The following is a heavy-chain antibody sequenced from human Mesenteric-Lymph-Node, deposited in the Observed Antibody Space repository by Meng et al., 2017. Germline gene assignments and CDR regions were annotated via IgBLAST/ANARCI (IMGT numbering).Heavy chain of an antibody. CDR1: GFTFGDYA. CDR3: AKDRGHYYYYGMDV. J-gene: IGHJ6*02. Sequence: GGSLRLSCAASGFTFGDYAMYWVRQAPGKGLEWVSGINWKSDDVGYADSVKGRFTISRDNAKNSLYLQMNSLRAEDMALYYCAKDRGHYYYYGMDVWGQGTTVTVSS. CDR2: INWKSDDV. V-gene: IGHV3-9*03.